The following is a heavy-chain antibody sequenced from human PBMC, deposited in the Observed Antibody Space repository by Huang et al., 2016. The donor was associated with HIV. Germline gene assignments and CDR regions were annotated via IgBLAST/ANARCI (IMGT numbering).Heavy chain of an antibody. D-gene: IGHD1-7*01. J-gene: IGHJ6*02. CDR2: IRQDESEK. Sequence: VESGGRLVQPGGSIRLYCVGSKFTFGAYWISWVRQTPGKGLEWVANIRQDESEKYYVDSLKGRFNISRDNAKKVLFLEMNNVTVEDTATYYCATKTGAMDIWGQGTTVTVS. CDR1: KFTFGAYW. V-gene: IGHV3-7*03. CDR3: ATKTGAMDI.